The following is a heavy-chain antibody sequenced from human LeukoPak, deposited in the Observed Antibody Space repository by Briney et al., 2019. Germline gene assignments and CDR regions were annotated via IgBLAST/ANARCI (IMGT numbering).Heavy chain of an antibody. J-gene: IGHJ4*02. CDR1: GFTFSSYA. Sequence: GGSLRLSCAASGFTFSSYAMHWVRQAPGKGLEWVAVISYDGSNKYYADSVKGRFTISRDNSKNTLYLQMNSLRIEDTAVYHCAKDGREYDYGDYPDYWGQGTLVTVSS. D-gene: IGHD4-17*01. V-gene: IGHV3-30*04. CDR3: AKDGREYDYGDYPDY. CDR2: ISYDGSNK.